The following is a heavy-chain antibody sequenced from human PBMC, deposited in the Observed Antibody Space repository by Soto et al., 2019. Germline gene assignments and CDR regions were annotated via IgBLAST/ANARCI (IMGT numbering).Heavy chain of an antibody. J-gene: IGHJ4*02. D-gene: IGHD6-13*01. Sequence: QEELQESGPGLVKPSQTLSLICTVSGGSINSGGYYWNWIRQHPGKGLEWIGYIFYSGSTYYNPFLRSRVTISADTSENQFSLNLSSVTAADTAVYFCARGYCQSGYSSSWVFDYWGQGTLVNVSS. CDR3: ARGYCQSGYSSSWVFDY. V-gene: IGHV4-31*03. CDR2: IFYSGST. CDR1: GGSINSGGYY.